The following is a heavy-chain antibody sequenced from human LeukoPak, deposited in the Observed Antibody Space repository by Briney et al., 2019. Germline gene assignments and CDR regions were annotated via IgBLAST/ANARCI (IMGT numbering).Heavy chain of an antibody. V-gene: IGHV3-48*02. CDR1: GFTFSDYS. CDR3: ARDKGLGDI. Sequence: GRSLRLSCAASGFTFSDYSMNWVRQAPGKGLEWISYISSRSSSIFYADSVKGRFTISRDNAKQSLYLQMSNLRDDDTALYYCARDKGLGDIWGQGTMVTVSS. CDR2: ISSRSSSI. J-gene: IGHJ3*02.